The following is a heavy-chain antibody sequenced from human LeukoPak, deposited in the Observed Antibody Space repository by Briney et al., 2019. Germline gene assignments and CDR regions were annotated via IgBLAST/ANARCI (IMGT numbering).Heavy chain of an antibody. CDR3: ARAPCYYDRSGLQYFDY. V-gene: IGHV3-30*04. J-gene: IGHJ4*02. CDR1: GFTFNSYA. Sequence: GRSLRLSCAASGFTFNSYAMHWVRQAPGKGLEWVAVISYDGSNKYYADSVKGRFTISRDNSKNTLYLQMNSLRAEDTAVYYCARAPCYYDRSGLQYFDYWGQGTLVTVSS. CDR2: ISYDGSNK. D-gene: IGHD3-22*01.